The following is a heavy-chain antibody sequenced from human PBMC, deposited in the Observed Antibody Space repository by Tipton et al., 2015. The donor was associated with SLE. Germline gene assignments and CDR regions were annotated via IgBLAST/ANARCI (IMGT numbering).Heavy chain of an antibody. J-gene: IGHJ4*02. CDR3: TIPPHYYDSSVPDY. CDR2: IKSKTDGGTT. V-gene: IGHV3-15*01. CDR1: GFTFSNAW. Sequence: SLRLSCAASGFTFSNAWMSWVRQAPGKGLEWVGRIKSKTDGGTTDYAAPVKGRFTISRDDSKNTLYLQMNSLKTEDTAVYYCTIPPHYYDSSVPDYWGQGTLVTVSS. D-gene: IGHD3-22*01.